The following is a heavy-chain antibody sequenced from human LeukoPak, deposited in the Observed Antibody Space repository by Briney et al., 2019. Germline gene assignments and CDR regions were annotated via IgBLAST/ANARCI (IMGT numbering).Heavy chain of an antibody. J-gene: IGHJ4*02. Sequence: SETLSLTCAVYGGSFSGYYWNWIRQPPGKGLEWIGEINDSGSTNYNPSLKSRVTISVDTSKNQFSLKLTSVTAADTAVYYCARFGRGYYYRYYFDYWGQGTLVTVSS. V-gene: IGHV4-34*01. CDR3: ARFGRGYYYRYYFDY. D-gene: IGHD3-22*01. CDR2: INDSGST. CDR1: GGSFSGYY.